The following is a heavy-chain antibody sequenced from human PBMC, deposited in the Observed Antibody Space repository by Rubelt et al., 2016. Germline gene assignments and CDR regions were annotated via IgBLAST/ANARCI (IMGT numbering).Heavy chain of an antibody. CDR1: RFTFRNYV. J-gene: IGHJ5*02. D-gene: IGHD2-15*01. CDR2: IRGSGDTT. Sequence: EVQLVESGGGLVQPGRSLRLSCTASRFTFRNYVMSWVRQAPGKGLEWVSAIRGSGDTTHYADSARGRFPISRDKSRNTLYLQMNSLRVEDTAVYYCAKDFTQNWFDPWGQGTLVTVSS. CDR3: AKDFTQNWFDP. V-gene: IGHV3-23*04.